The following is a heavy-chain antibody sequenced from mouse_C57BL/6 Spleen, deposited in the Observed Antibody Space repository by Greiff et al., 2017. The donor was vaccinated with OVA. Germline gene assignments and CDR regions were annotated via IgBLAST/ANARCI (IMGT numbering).Heavy chain of an antibody. CDR1: GYTFTSYW. Sequence: QVQLKQPGAELVRPGSSVKLSCKASGYTFTSYWMHWVKQRPIQGLEWIGNIDPSDSETHYNQKFKDKATLTVDKSSSTAYMQLSSLTSEDSAVYYCARGSSNYGYYAMDYWGQGTSVTVSS. CDR3: ARGSSNYGYYAMDY. D-gene: IGHD2-5*01. V-gene: IGHV1-52*01. J-gene: IGHJ4*01. CDR2: IDPSDSET.